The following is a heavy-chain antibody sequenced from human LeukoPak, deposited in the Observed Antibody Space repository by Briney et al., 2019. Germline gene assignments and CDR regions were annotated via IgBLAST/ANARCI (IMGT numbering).Heavy chain of an antibody. V-gene: IGHV3-53*01. D-gene: IGHD5-12*01. CDR1: GFTVSSNY. CDR2: FYSGGST. CDR3: ARHPKSGYSGYESDY. J-gene: IGHJ4*02. Sequence: GGSLRLSCAASGFTVSSNYMSWVRQAPGKGLEWVSVFYSGGSTYYADSVKGRFTISRDNSKNTLYLQMNSLRAEDTAVYYCARHPKSGYSGYESDYWGQGTLVTVSS.